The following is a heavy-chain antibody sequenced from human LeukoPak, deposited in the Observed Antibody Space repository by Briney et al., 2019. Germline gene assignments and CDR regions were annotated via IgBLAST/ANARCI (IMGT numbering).Heavy chain of an antibody. Sequence: GASVKVSCKASGGTFSSYAISWVRQAPGQGLEWMGRIIPILGIANYAQKFQGRVTITTDKSTSTAYMELSSLRSEDTAVYYCAREPSGYFDWLGWDYWGRGTLVTVSS. D-gene: IGHD3-9*01. V-gene: IGHV1-69*04. CDR2: IIPILGIA. CDR1: GGTFSSYA. J-gene: IGHJ4*02. CDR3: AREPSGYFDWLGWDY.